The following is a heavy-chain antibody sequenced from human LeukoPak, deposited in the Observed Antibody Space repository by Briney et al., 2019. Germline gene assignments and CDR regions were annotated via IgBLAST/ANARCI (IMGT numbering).Heavy chain of an antibody. J-gene: IGHJ4*02. CDR2: IYTDSAI. Sequence: GGSLRLSCAASGFIFSSYEMSWVRQAPGKGLEWVSHIYTDSAIYQADSVKGRFTISRDNAKNSLYLQMNSLRAEDTAVYYCARASNSPSDYWGQGTLVNVSS. CDR1: GFIFSSYE. V-gene: IGHV3-48*03. CDR3: ARASNSPSDY. D-gene: IGHD2-21*01.